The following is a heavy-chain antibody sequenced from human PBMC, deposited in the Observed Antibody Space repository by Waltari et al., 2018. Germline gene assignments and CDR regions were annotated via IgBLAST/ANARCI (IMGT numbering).Heavy chain of an antibody. CDR1: GFPFSSYG. CDR3: ARSHYYGETSRFDS. J-gene: IGHJ4*02. D-gene: IGHD4-17*01. Sequence: EVQLVEAGGVLVQPGGSLRLSCAASGFPFSSYGWGVVRQAPGKGLGWLANRNEDGSAKYLVDSVKGRFTISRDSAKNSLYLQMNSLRAEDTAVYYCARSHYYGETSRFDSWGQGTLVTVSS. V-gene: IGHV3-7*01. CDR2: RNEDGSAK.